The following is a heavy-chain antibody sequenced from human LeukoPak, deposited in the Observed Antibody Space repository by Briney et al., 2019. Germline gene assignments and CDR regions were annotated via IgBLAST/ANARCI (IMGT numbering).Heavy chain of an antibody. CDR3: ARGVEDILTGYPNWFDP. V-gene: IGHV4-30-4*08. CDR1: GGSISSGGYY. D-gene: IGHD3-9*01. Sequence: PSQTLSLTCTVSGGSISSGGYYWSWIRQHPGKGLEWIGYIYYSGSTYYNPSLKSRVTISVDTSKNQFSLKLSSVTAADTAVYYCARGVEDILTGYPNWFDPWGQGTLVTVSS. CDR2: IYYSGST. J-gene: IGHJ5*02.